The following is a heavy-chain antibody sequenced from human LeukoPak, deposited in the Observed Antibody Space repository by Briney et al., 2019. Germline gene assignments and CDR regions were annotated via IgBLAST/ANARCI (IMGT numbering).Heavy chain of an antibody. CDR1: GYTFTSYY. J-gene: IGHJ4*02. Sequence: ASVKVSCKASGYTFTSYYMHWVRQAPGQGLEWVGIINPSGGSTSYAQKFQGRVTMTRDMSTSTVYMELSSLRSEDTAVYYCARAVVVAGHFDYWGQGTLVTVSS. CDR2: INPSGGST. CDR3: ARAVVVAGHFDY. D-gene: IGHD2-15*01. V-gene: IGHV1-46*01.